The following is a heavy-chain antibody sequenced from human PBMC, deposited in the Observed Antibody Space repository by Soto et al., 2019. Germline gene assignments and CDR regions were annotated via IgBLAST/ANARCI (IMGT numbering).Heavy chain of an antibody. CDR1: GGSIRGGDYY. V-gene: IGHV4-31*03. CDR3: ARLSSLYYNSDYGGYYFDY. CDR2: IFYSGNS. J-gene: IGHJ4*02. Sequence: QVQLQESGPGLVKPSQTLSLTCTVSGGSIRGGDYYWSWIRQHPGKGLEWIGYIFYSGNSFYNPSLKSGVTISVDTSKNQFSLQLISVTAADTAIYYCARLSSLYYNSDYGGYYFDYWGQGTLVSVSS. D-gene: IGHD3-10*01.